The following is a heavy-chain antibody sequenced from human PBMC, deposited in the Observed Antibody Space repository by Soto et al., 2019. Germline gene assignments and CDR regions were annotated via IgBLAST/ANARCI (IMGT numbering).Heavy chain of an antibody. CDR2: INTKTGNT. D-gene: IGHD7-27*01. CDR3: ARGDLTYYYYGMDV. V-gene: IGHV1-2*02. J-gene: IGHJ6*02. CDR1: GYTFTAYY. Sequence: QVQLVQSGAEVKKPGASVKVSCETSGYTFTAYYIHWVRQAPGQGLEWMSWINTKTGNTDYAQKFQGRITMTRDTSISTAYMELSRLRSDDTAVYYCARGDLTYYYYGMDVWGQGTTVTVS.